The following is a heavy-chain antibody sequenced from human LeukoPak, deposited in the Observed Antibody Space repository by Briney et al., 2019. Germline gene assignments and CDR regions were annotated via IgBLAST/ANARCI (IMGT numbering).Heavy chain of an antibody. CDR2: ISSSSTYI. V-gene: IGHV3-21*01. CDR3: AREGRYGYNYYWYFDL. Sequence: GSLRLSCAASGFTFSSYSVHWVRQAPGKGLEWVSSISSSSTYIYYADSVKGRFTISRDNAKNSLSLQMNSLRAEDTAVYYCAREGRYGYNYYWYFDLWGRGTLVTVSS. J-gene: IGHJ2*01. D-gene: IGHD5-24*01. CDR1: GFTFSSYS.